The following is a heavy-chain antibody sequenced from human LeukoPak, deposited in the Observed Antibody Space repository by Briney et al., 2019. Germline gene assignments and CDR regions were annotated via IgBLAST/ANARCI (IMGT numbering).Heavy chain of an antibody. CDR1: RFTFSSYG. D-gene: IGHD1-26*01. J-gene: IGHJ4*02. CDR2: IRYDGTNR. Sequence: GGSLRLSCAASRFTFSSYGMHWVRQAPGKGLEWVAFIRYDGTNRYYTDSVKGRFTISRDNSKNTVFLQMNSLRAEDTAVYYCAKDPRSGWSFSSTIDYFDYWGQGTLVTVPS. CDR3: AKDPRSGWSFSSTIDYFDY. V-gene: IGHV3-30*02.